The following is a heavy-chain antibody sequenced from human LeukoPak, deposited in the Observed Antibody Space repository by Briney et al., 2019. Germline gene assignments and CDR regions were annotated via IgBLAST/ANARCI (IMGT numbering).Heavy chain of an antibody. CDR1: GGSISSSSYY. J-gene: IGHJ5*02. CDR3: ARVYDILTPNWFDP. Sequence: SETLSLTCAVYGGSISSSSYYWGWIRQPPGKGLEWIGYIYYSGSTNYNPSLKSRVTISVDTSKNQFSLKLSSVTAADTAVYYCARVYDILTPNWFDPWGQGTLVTVSS. D-gene: IGHD3-9*01. V-gene: IGHV4-61*05. CDR2: IYYSGST.